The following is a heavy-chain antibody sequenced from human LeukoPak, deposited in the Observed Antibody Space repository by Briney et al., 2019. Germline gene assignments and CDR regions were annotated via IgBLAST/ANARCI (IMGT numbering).Heavy chain of an antibody. D-gene: IGHD2-2*01. CDR2: ISYDGSNK. CDR3: AKSPWGYPAGIDP. J-gene: IGHJ5*02. V-gene: IGHV3-30*18. CDR1: GFTFSSYG. Sequence: GGSLRLSCAASGFTFSSYGMNWVRQAPGKGLEWVAVISYDGSNKYYADSVKGRFTISRDNSENTLYLQMNSLRAEDTAVYYCAKSPWGYPAGIDPWGQGTLVTVSS.